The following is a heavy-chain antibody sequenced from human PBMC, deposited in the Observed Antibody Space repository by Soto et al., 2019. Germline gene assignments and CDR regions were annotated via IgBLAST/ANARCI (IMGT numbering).Heavy chain of an antibody. CDR3: ARDQDSSGYYYYYGMDV. CDR1: GYTFSNYG. J-gene: IGHJ6*02. CDR2: INPSGGST. V-gene: IGHV1-46*01. D-gene: IGHD3-10*01. Sequence: GASVKVSCKASGYTFSNYGITWVRQAPGQGLEWMGIINPSGGSTSYAQKFQGRVTMTRDTSTSTVYMELSSLRSEDTAVYYCARDQDSSGYYYYYGMDVWGQGTTVTVSS.